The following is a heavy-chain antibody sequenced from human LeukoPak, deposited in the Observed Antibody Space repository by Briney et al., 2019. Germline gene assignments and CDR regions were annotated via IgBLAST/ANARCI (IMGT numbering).Heavy chain of an antibody. J-gene: IGHJ4*02. CDR3: ARGIAALFDY. Sequence: SCTASGGTFSSYAISWIRQPPGKGLEWIGEINHSGSTNYNPSLKSRVTISVDTSKNQFSLKLSSVTAADTAVYYCARGIAALFDYWGQGTLVTVSS. V-gene: IGHV4-34*01. CDR1: GGTFSSYA. CDR2: INHSGST. D-gene: IGHD6-25*01.